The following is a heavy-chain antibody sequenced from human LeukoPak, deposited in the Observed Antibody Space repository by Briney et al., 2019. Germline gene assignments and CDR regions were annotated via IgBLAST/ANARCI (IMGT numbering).Heavy chain of an antibody. CDR1: GYTFTGYY. CDR3: ARIRGYSYGSNWFDP. D-gene: IGHD5-18*01. Sequence: ASVKVSCKASGYTFTGYYMHWVRQAPGQGLEWMGWINPNSGGTNYAQKFQGRVTMTRDTSISTAYMELSRLRSDDTAVYYCARIRGYSYGSNWFDPWGQGTLVTVSS. CDR2: INPNSGGT. J-gene: IGHJ5*02. V-gene: IGHV1-2*02.